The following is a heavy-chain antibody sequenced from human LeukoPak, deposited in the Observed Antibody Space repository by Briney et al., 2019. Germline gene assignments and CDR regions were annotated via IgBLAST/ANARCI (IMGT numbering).Heavy chain of an antibody. Sequence: SETLSLTCTVSGDSISSGGYFWSWIRQHPGKGLEWIGYIYYTGSTYYNPSLKSRVTISVDTSKNQFSLKLSSVTAADTAVYYCATLRSWSPDYFDHWGQGTLVTVSS. CDR3: ATLRSWSPDYFDH. V-gene: IGHV4-31*03. CDR2: IYYTGST. D-gene: IGHD1-26*01. J-gene: IGHJ4*02. CDR1: GDSISSGGYF.